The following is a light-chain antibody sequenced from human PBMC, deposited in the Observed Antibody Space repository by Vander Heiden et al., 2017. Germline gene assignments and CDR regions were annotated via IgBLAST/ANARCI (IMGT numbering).Light chain of an antibody. Sequence: DIQMTQSPFSLSASVGDRVTITCRANQSISSYLNWYQQKPGKAPNLLIYAASSLESGVPSRFSGNESGTNFTLTISSLQAEDFATYYCQQSYSILTWTFGQGTKVEIK. CDR1: QSISSY. CDR3: QQSYSILTWT. V-gene: IGKV1-39*01. CDR2: AAS. J-gene: IGKJ1*01.